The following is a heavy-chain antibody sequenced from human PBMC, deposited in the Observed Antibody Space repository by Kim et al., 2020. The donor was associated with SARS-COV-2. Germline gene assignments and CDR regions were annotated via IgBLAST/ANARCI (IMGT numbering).Heavy chain of an antibody. CDR2: IDPSDSYT. CDR1: GYSFTSYW. V-gene: IGHV5-10-1*01. D-gene: IGHD2-15*01. J-gene: IGHJ4*02. Sequence: GESLKISCKGSGYSFTSYWISWVRQMPGKGLEWMGRIDPSDSYTNYSPSFQGHVTISADKSISTAYLQWSSLKASDTAMYYCASSSGYCSGGSCYSNPSEGYWGQGTLVTVSS. CDR3: ASSSGYCSGGSCYSNPSEGY.